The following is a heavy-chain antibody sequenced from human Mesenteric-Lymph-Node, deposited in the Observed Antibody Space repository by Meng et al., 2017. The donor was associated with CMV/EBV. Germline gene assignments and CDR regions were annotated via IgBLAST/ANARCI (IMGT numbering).Heavy chain of an antibody. CDR1: GYTFTAYG. D-gene: IGHD1-26*01. J-gene: IGHJ6*02. Sequence: ASVKVSCKASGYTFTAYGISWVRQAPGQGLEWMGWISAYNGNTKYAQKLQGRLTMTTDTSTNTANMELRSLRLDDTAVYYCARNMLVGATGDYYYYYGMDVWGQGTTVTVSS. CDR3: ARNMLVGATGDYYYYYGMDV. V-gene: IGHV1-18*01. CDR2: ISAYNGNT.